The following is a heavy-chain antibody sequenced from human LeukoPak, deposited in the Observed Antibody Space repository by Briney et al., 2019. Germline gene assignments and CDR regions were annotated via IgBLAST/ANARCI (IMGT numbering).Heavy chain of an antibody. CDR3: ARGGYSSGWYFPAY. D-gene: IGHD6-19*01. Sequence: GASVKVSCKASGGTFSSYAISWVRQAPGQGLEWMGGIIPIFSTANYAQKFQGRVTITADESTSTAYMELSSLRSEDTAVYYCARGGYSSGWYFPAYWGQGTLVTVSS. J-gene: IGHJ4*02. V-gene: IGHV1-69*13. CDR1: GGTFSSYA. CDR2: IIPIFSTA.